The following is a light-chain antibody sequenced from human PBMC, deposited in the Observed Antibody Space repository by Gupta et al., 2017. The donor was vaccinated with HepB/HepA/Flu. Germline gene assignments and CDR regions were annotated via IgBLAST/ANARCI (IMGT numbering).Light chain of an antibody. CDR3: QQYHNWPPYT. CDR2: GAS. J-gene: IGKJ2*01. V-gene: IGKV3-15*01. Sequence: EIVMTPSPATLSVSPGERATLSCRASQRVSSNLAWYQQKPGQAPRLLMYGASSRATGIPARFSGSGSGTEFTRTISSLQSEDFAVYYCQQYHNWPPYTFGQGTKLEIK. CDR1: QRVSSN.